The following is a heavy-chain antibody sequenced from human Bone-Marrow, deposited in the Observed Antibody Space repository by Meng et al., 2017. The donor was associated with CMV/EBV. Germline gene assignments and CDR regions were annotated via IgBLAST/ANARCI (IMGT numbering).Heavy chain of an antibody. J-gene: IGHJ3*01. CDR3: VTYDSSDV. CDR2: VTSDGTT. Sequence: GGSLRLSCEPSGFSFSKYAMTWVRQAPGKRLEWVSSVTSDGTTHYAGSVKGRFTISRDNSKDTMFLQMNSLRAEDTAIYYCVTYDSSDVWGQGKMVNVSS. V-gene: IGHV3-23*01. CDR1: GFSFSKYA.